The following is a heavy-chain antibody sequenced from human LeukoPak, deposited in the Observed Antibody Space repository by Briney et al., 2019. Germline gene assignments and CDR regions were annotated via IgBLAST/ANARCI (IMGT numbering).Heavy chain of an antibody. J-gene: IGHJ5*02. CDR1: GGSISSGGHS. D-gene: IGHD3-22*01. CDR2: IYHSGSGST. CDR3: ASPRSYYDSSGYYIS. Sequence: PSQTLSLTCTVSGGSISSGGHSWSWIRQPPGKGLEWIGYIYHSGSGSTYYNPSLKSRVTISIDKSKNQFSLKLSSVTAADTAVYYCASPRSYYDSSGYYISWGQGTLVTVSS. V-gene: IGHV4-30-2*02.